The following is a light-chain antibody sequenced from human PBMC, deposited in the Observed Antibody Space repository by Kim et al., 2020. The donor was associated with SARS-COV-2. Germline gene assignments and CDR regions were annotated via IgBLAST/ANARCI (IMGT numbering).Light chain of an antibody. Sequence: SYELTQPPSVSVSPGQTVSITGSGDRLGNKYACWYQQRSGQSPVLVIYQDYKRPSGIPGRFSGSNSGNTATLTISGTQALDEADYYCQAWDSTTVIFGGG. CDR2: QDY. V-gene: IGLV3-1*01. CDR1: RLGNKY. CDR3: QAWDSTTVI. J-gene: IGLJ2*01.